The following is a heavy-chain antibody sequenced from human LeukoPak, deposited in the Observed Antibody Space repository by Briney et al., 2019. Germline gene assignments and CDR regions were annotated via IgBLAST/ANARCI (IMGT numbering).Heavy chain of an antibody. J-gene: IGHJ4*02. CDR2: IYHSGST. V-gene: IGHV4-39*07. CDR3: ARLTEILYGDYAFFDY. Sequence: SETLSLTCTVSGGSISSSSYYWGWIRQPPGKGLEWIGYIYHSGSTNYNPSLKSRVTISLDTSKNQFSLKLTSVTAADTAVYYCARLTEILYGDYAFFDYWGQGTLVTVSS. CDR1: GGSISSSSYY. D-gene: IGHD4-17*01.